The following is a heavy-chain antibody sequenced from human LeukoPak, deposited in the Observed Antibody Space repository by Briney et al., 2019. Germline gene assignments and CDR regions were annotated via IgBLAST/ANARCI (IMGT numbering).Heavy chain of an antibody. D-gene: IGHD2-2*01. CDR3: ARDLSTKYSIDY. CDR1: GFTFNNNA. CDR2: ISGGGGST. J-gene: IGHJ4*02. Sequence: GGSLRLSCEASGFTFNNNAMDWVRQAPGKGLEWVSAISGGGGSTYHADFVKGRFTISRDNSKNTLSLQMNSLRSEDTAVYYCARDLSTKYSIDYWGQGALVTVSS. V-gene: IGHV3-23*01.